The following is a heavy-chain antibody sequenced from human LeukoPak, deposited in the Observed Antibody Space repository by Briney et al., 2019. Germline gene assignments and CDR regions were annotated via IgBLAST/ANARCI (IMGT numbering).Heavy chain of an antibody. CDR2: TFFSGGN. CDR1: GGSICSYY. J-gene: IGHJ3*02. D-gene: IGHD3-22*01. CDR3: ARDSAYDSSGYYYLYAFDI. Sequence: SETLSLTSTRAGGSICSYYWSWIPHPPGKGREWSGFTFFSGGNNYNTSLKSRVTISVDPSKNQVSMKLSSVTAADTAVYYCARDSAYDSSGYYYLYAFDIWGQGTMVTVS. V-gene: IGHV4-59*01.